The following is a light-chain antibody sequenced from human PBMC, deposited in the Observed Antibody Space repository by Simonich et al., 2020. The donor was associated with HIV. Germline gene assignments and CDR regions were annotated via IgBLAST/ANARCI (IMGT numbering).Light chain of an antibody. CDR2: VGPGGIVG. CDR3: GADHGSVSNLVSDWV. CDR1: SDSSTYK. J-gene: IGLJ3*02. Sequence: QPLLPQPPSSSASLGASVTLTCTLRSDSSTYKVDWYQDRPGKGTLFVMRVGPGGIVGSKGDGIPDRLSVSGSGLKRYLTIKNIQEEDESDYHCGADHGSVSNLVSDWVFGGGTKLTVL. V-gene: IGLV9-49*01.